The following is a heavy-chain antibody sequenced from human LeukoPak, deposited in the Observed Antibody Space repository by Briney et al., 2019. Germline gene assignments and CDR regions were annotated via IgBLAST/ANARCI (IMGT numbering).Heavy chain of an antibody. J-gene: IGHJ4*02. Sequence: GGTLRLSCAASGFTFSSYGMHWVRQAPGKGLEWVAVIRYGASYEYYADSVRGRVTIYRDNSKSTLYLQMNSLGAEVTAVYYCARDGYSSGWPTQYYFDYWGQGTLVSVSS. CDR3: ARDGYSSGWPTQYYFDY. D-gene: IGHD6-19*01. CDR2: IRYGASYE. CDR1: GFTFSSYG. V-gene: IGHV3-33*01.